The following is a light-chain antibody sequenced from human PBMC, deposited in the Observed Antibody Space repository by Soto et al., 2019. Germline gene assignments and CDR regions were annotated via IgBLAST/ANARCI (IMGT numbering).Light chain of an antibody. CDR3: QQYFTTRT. CDR1: QCLLYSSSNKNY. V-gene: IGKV4-1*01. CDR2: WAS. Sequence: DIVMTQSPDSLAVSLGERASINCKSGQCLLYSSSNKNYLAWYQQKPGQPPKLLIYWASTRESGVPDRFSGSGSGTDFTLTISSLQAEDVAVYYCQQYFTTRTFGQGTKVEIK. J-gene: IGKJ1*01.